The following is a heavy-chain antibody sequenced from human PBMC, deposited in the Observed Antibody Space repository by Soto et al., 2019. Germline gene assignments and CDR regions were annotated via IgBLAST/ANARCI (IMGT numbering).Heavy chain of an antibody. D-gene: IGHD3-16*01. Sequence: PGGSLRPPCAASTFTFSDYYMSWIRQAPGRGLEWVSYILGGGTSIYYAVSVKGRFSVSRDHAKTSLYLQMNSLRAEDTAVYYCAKLGSLGHPYYYGMDVWGPGTTVTVSS. J-gene: IGHJ6*02. V-gene: IGHV3-11*01. CDR2: ILGGGTSI. CDR3: AKLGSLGHPYYYGMDV. CDR1: TFTFSDYY.